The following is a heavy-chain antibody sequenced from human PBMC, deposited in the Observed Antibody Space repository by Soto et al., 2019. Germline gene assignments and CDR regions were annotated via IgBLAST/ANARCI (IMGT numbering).Heavy chain of an antibody. CDR2: IYPGDSDT. V-gene: IGHV5-51*01. CDR3: ARHRNTAIQYYYGMDV. CDR1: GYSFTSYW. D-gene: IGHD5-18*01. Sequence: PGESLKISCKGSGYSFTSYWIGWVRQMPGKGLEWMGIIYPGDSDTRYSPSFQGQVTISADKSISTAYLQWSSLKASDTAMYYCARHRNTAIQYYYGMDVWGQGTTVTVS. J-gene: IGHJ6*02.